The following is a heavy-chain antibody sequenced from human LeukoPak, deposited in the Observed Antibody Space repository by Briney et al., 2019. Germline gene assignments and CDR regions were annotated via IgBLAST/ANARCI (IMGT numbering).Heavy chain of an antibody. CDR3: AATGWVTYYYGMDV. J-gene: IGHJ6*02. V-gene: IGHV3-30*03. D-gene: IGHD2-21*02. Sequence: GGSLRLSCAASGFTFSSYGMHWVRQAPGKGLEWVAVISYDGSNKYYADSVKGRFTISRDNSKNTLYLQMNSLRAEDTAVYYCAATGWVTYYYGMDVWGQGTTVTVSS. CDR2: ISYDGSNK. CDR1: GFTFSSYG.